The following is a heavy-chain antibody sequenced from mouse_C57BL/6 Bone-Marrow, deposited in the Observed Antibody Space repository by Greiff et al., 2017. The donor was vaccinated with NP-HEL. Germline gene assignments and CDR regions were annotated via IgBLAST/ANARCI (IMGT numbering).Heavy chain of an antibody. Sequence: VKLMESGPGLVQPSQSLSITCTVSGFSLTSYGVHWVRQSPGKGLEWLGVIWSGGSTDYNAAFISRLSISKDNSKSQVFFKMNSLQADDTAIYYCARRGVVRAYYAMDYWGQGTSVTVSS. CDR2: IWSGGST. CDR3: ARRGVVRAYYAMDY. CDR1: GFSLTSYG. J-gene: IGHJ4*01. V-gene: IGHV2-2*01. D-gene: IGHD1-1*02.